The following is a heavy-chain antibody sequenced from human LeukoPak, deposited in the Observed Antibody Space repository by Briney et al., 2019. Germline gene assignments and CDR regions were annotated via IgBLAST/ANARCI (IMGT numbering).Heavy chain of an antibody. CDR1: GFSFSTYG. CDR2: ISGTGGSI. J-gene: IGHJ3*02. Sequence: PGGSLRLSCVGTGFSFSTYGMTWVRQAPGKGLEWVSLISGTGGSIYYAESVKGRFTISRDNAKNSLYLQMNSLRAEDTAVYYCARVGSSGYYYSRLLAFDIWGQGTMVTVSS. V-gene: IGHV3-23*01. CDR3: ARVGSSGYYYSRLLAFDI. D-gene: IGHD3-22*01.